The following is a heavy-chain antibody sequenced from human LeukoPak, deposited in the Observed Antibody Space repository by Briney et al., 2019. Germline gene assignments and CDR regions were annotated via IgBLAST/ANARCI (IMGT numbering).Heavy chain of an antibody. D-gene: IGHD3-10*01. CDR3: ARQLRGFYGSGSYMDY. V-gene: IGHV1-69*06. CDR2: IIPIFGTA. J-gene: IGHJ4*02. Sequence: SVKVSCKASGGTFSSYAISWVRQAPGQGLEWMGGIIPIFGTANYAQKFQGRVTITADKSTSTAYVELSSLRSEDTAVYYCARQLRGFYGSGSYMDYWGQGTLVTVSS. CDR1: GGTFSSYA.